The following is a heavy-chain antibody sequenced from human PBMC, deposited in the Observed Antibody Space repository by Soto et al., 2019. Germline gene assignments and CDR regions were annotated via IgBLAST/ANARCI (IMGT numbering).Heavy chain of an antibody. D-gene: IGHD2-21*02. Sequence: QVQLQESGPGLVKPSQTLSLTCTVSGGSISSGGYYCSWIRQHPGKGLEWIGYIYYSGSTYYNPSLKSRVTISVDTSKNQFSLKLISVTAADTAVYYCARDRHNMVVTARYYGMDVWGQGTTVTVSS. CDR3: ARDRHNMVVTARYYGMDV. CDR2: IYYSGST. J-gene: IGHJ6*02. CDR1: GGSISSGGYY. V-gene: IGHV4-31*03.